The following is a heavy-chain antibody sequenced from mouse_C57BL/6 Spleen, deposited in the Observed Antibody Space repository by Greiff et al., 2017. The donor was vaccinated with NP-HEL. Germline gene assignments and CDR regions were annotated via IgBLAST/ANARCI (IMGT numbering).Heavy chain of an antibody. CDR3: ARRDYDYGFAY. D-gene: IGHD2-4*01. J-gene: IGHJ3*01. CDR1: GYTFTDYY. Sequence: EVQLQQSGPVLVKPGASVKMSCKASGYTFTDYYMNWVKQSHGKSLEWIGVINPYNGGTSYNQKFKGKATLTVDKSSSTAYMVLNSLTSEDSAVYYCARRDYDYGFAYWGQGTLVTVSA. CDR2: INPYNGGT. V-gene: IGHV1-19*01.